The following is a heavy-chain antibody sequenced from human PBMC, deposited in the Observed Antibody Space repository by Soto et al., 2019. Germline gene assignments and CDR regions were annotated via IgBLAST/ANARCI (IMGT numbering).Heavy chain of an antibody. J-gene: IGHJ4*02. V-gene: IGHV4-59*01. Sequence: SETLSLTCAVSGGSISTYFWSWIRQLPGKGLEWIGYIDYSGSTNYNPSLKSRVTISVDTSKNQFSLQLRSVTAADTAVYYCARVKDSSGPHPTPYFDLCGQGTPVTVSS. D-gene: IGHD6-19*01. CDR2: IDYSGST. CDR3: ARVKDSSGPHPTPYFDL. CDR1: GGSISTYF.